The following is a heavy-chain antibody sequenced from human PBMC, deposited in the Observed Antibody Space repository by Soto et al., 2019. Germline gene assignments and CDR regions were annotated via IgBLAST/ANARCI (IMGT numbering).Heavy chain of an antibody. CDR2: VYPGDSDT. Sequence: GESLKISCKGSGYSFTSYWIGWVRQMPGKGLEWMGIVYPGDSDTRYSPSFQGQVTISADKSISTAYLQWSSLKASDTAMYYCARRQYCSGGSCFSGAFDIWGQGTMVT. D-gene: IGHD2-15*01. CDR1: GYSFTSYW. CDR3: ARRQYCSGGSCFSGAFDI. V-gene: IGHV5-51*01. J-gene: IGHJ3*02.